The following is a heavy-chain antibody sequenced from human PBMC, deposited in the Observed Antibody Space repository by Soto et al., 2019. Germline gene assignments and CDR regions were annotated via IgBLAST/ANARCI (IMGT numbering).Heavy chain of an antibody. CDR2: ISAHNGNT. J-gene: IGHJ4*02. V-gene: IGHV1-18*01. CDR1: GYDFTTYG. CDR3: ARGGKGDY. D-gene: IGHD3-16*01. Sequence: QVHLVQSGAEVKKSGASVKVSCKGSGYDFTTYGITWVRQAPGQGLEWMAWISAHNGNTDYAQKLQGRVTVTRDTPTSRAYRGLGSLRSDDGAVFSCARGGKGDYWGRGALVPVPS.